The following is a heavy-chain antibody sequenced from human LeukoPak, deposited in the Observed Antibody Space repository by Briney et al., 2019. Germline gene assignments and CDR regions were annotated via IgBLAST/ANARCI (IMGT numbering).Heavy chain of an antibody. CDR3: ARAPYPTVTTANLPDY. CDR2: INSDGSST. D-gene: IGHD4-17*01. CDR1: GFTFSSYW. V-gene: IGHV3-74*01. J-gene: IGHJ4*02. Sequence: PGGSLRLSCAASGFTFSSYWMHWDRQAPGKGLVWVSRINSDGSSTSYADSVKSRFTISRDNAKNTLYLQMNSLRAEDTAVYYCARAPYPTVTTANLPDYWGQGTLVTVSS.